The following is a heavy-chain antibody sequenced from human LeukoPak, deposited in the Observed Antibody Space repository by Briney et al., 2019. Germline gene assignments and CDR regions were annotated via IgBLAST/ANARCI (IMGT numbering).Heavy chain of an antibody. CDR1: GYTFTGYY. J-gene: IGHJ6*03. CDR2: INPSGGST. D-gene: IGHD4-17*01. V-gene: IGHV1-46*01. CDR3: ARGLSDYGDYYYYYMDV. Sequence: ASVKVSCKASGYTFTGYYMHWVRQAPGQGLEWMGIINPSGGSTSYAQKFQGRVTMTRNTSISTAYMELSSLRSEDTAVYYCARGLSDYGDYYYYYMDVWGKGTTVTISS.